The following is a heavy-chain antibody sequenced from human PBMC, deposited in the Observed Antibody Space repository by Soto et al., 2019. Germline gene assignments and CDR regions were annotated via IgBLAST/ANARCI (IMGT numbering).Heavy chain of an antibody. D-gene: IGHD2-15*01. CDR2: INHSGST. Sequence: SETLSLTCAVYGGSFSRYYWTWIRQPPGTGLEWIGEINHSGSTNYNPSLKSRVTISVDTSKNQFSLKLTSVTAADTAVYYCARDKITPLFENWGQGTLVNASS. CDR3: ARDKITPLFEN. V-gene: IGHV4-34*01. CDR1: GGSFSRYY. J-gene: IGHJ4*01.